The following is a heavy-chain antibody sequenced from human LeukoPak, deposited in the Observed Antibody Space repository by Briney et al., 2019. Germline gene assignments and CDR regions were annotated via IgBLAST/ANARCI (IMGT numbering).Heavy chain of an antibody. V-gene: IGHV1-69-2*01. CDR3: ATLVKPRVVTTGDY. CDR1: GYTFTDYY. J-gene: IGHJ4*02. Sequence: ASVKISCKVSGYTFTDYYMHWVQQAPGKGLEWMGLVDPEDGETIYAEKFQGRVTITADTSTDTAYMELSSLRSEDTAAYYCATLVKPRVVTTGDYWGQGTLVTVSS. D-gene: IGHD3-22*01. CDR2: VDPEDGET.